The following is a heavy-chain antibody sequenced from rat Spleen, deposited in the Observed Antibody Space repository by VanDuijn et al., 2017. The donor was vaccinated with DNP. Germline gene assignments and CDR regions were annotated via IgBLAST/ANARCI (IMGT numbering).Heavy chain of an antibody. CDR2: IGSPAYAP. Sequence: EVQLVESGGGLVQPGRSLKLSCAASGFTFSNYDMAWVRQAPTKGLEWVAYIGSPAYAPYYTDSVKGRFAISRDNAKSPLYLQMNSLRSEDMATYYCVRWNSGHFDYWGQGVMVTVSS. J-gene: IGHJ2*01. D-gene: IGHD4-3*01. CDR1: GFTFSNYD. CDR3: VRWNSGHFDY. V-gene: IGHV5-25*01.